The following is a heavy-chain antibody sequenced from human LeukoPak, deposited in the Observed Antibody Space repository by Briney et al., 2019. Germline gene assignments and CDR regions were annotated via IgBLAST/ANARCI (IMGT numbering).Heavy chain of an antibody. Sequence: KPSETLSLTCAVYGGSFSGYYWSWIRQPPGKGLEWIGEINHSGSTNYNPSLKSRVTISVDTSKNQFSLKLSSVTAADTAVYYCARVDCSGGSCYSAPFGYWGQGTLVTVSS. V-gene: IGHV4-34*01. CDR2: INHSGST. CDR1: GGSFSGYY. CDR3: ARVDCSGGSCYSAPFGY. J-gene: IGHJ4*02. D-gene: IGHD2-15*01.